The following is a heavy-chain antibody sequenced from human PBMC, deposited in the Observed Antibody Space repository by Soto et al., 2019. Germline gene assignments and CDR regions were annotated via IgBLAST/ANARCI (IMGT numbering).Heavy chain of an antibody. CDR3: ARGPNWGYRFDS. V-gene: IGHV1-69*06. D-gene: IGHD7-27*01. CDR2: LIPLFGTT. J-gene: IGHJ4*02. CDR1: GGTFSGYA. Sequence: QVQLVQSGAEVKKPGSSVKVSCEASGGTFSGYAISWVRQAPGQGPEWMGGLIPLFGTTQHAQNFQDRLTITADKSTSTAYMELTSLRFADTAIYYCARGPNWGYRFDSWGQGTLVTVSS.